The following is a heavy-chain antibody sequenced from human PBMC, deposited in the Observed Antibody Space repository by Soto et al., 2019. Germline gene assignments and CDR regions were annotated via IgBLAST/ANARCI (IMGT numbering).Heavy chain of an antibody. V-gene: IGHV1-8*01. CDR1: GYTFTSYD. Sequence: ASVKVSCKASGYTFTSYDINWVRQATGQGLEWMGWTNPNSGNTGYAQKFQGRVTMTRNTSISTAYMELSSLRSEDTAVYYCARARTGTTGYYGMDVWGQGTTVTVS. J-gene: IGHJ6*02. CDR2: TNPNSGNT. CDR3: ARARTGTTGYYGMDV. D-gene: IGHD1-1*01.